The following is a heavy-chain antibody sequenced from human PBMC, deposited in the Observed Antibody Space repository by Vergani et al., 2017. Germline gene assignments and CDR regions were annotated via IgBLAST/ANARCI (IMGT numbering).Heavy chain of an antibody. CDR2: INHSGST. CDR1: GGSFSGYY. CDR3: ARGLGKWERYDYYYYMDV. J-gene: IGHJ6*03. V-gene: IGHV4-34*01. D-gene: IGHD1-26*01. Sequence: QVQLQQWGAGLLKPSETLSLTCAVYGGSFSGYYWSWIRQPPGKGLEWIGEINHSGSTNYNPSLKSRVIISVDTSKNQFSLKLNSVTAADTAVYYCARGLGKWERYDYYYYMDVWGKGP.